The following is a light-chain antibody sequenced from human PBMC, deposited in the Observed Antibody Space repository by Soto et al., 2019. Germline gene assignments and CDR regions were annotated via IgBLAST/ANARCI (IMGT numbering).Light chain of an antibody. V-gene: IGKV3-20*01. J-gene: IGKJ2*01. CDR1: QSISTNF. Sequence: ETVLTQSPGTLSLSPGERATLSCRASQSISTNFLAWYQQKPGRAPRLLIFGASRRATGIPDTFSGSGSGTDFTLTISRLEPEDFAVYYCQQYGYSSYTFGQGTKLEIK. CDR2: GAS. CDR3: QQYGYSSYT.